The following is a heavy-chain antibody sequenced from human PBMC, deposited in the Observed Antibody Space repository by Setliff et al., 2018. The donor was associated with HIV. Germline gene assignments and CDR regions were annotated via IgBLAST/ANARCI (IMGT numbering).Heavy chain of an antibody. CDR3: AVDLGDYYYDTTDYYYGGGLGY. CDR1: RFTFTSAA. CDR2: IVVGSGNT. V-gene: IGHV1-58*01. D-gene: IGHD3-22*01. Sequence: ASVKVSCKASRFTFTSAAVQWVRQARGQRPEWIGWIVVGSGNTKYAQRFQERVTSTRDMSTRTAYMELSSLRSEDTAVYYCAVDLGDYYYDTTDYYYGGGLGYCGQGTLVTVSS. J-gene: IGHJ4*02.